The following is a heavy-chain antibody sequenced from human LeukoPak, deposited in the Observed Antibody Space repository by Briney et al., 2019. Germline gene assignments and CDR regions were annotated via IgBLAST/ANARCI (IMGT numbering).Heavy chain of an antibody. V-gene: IGHV4-30-2*01. J-gene: IGHJ4*02. CDR2: IYHSGST. D-gene: IGHD4-17*01. Sequence: SETLSLTCAVYGGSISSGGYSWSWIRQPPGKGLEWIGYIYHSGSTYYNPSLKSRVTISVDRSKNQFSLKLSSVTAADTAVYYCARTTVTTPEYYFDYWGQGTLVTVSS. CDR3: ARTTVTTPEYYFDY. CDR1: GGSISSGGYS.